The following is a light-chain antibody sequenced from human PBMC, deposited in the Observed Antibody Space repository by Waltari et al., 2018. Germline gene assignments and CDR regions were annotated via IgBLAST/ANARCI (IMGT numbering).Light chain of an antibody. Sequence: DIQLTQSPSFLSASVGDSVTITCRASQDISRYLAWYQLRPGKAPDLLIYATSILQTGVPSRFSGSGSGTDFTLTISSLQPEDFATYYCQHFNTSPLTFGGGTKVEIK. CDR3: QHFNTSPLT. CDR2: ATS. J-gene: IGKJ4*01. V-gene: IGKV1-9*01. CDR1: QDISRY.